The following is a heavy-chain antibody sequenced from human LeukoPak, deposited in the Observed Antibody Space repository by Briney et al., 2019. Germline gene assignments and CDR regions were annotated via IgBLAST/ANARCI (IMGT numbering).Heavy chain of an antibody. CDR1: GYTFTGYY. Sequence: ASVKVSCKASGYTFTGYYMHWVRQAPGQGLEWMGWISPNSGDTKYAQEFQGRVTMTRDTSISTAYMELTRLRSDDSAVYYCARGETEETGTRPDAFDIWGQGTMVTVSS. D-gene: IGHD6-13*01. J-gene: IGHJ3*02. V-gene: IGHV1-2*02. CDR3: ARGETEETGTRPDAFDI. CDR2: ISPNSGDT.